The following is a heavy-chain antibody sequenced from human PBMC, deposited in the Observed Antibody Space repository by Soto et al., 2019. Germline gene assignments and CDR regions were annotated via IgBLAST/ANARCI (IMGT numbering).Heavy chain of an antibody. CDR3: ARGFVETAMAFDY. Sequence: QVQLQESGPGLVKPSQTLSLACSVSGASISSGGYFWSWIRQLPGKGLEWIGYIHYSGSTYYNPSFKSRVVMSMDTSKNDFSLKLNSVTAADTAVFYCARGFVETAMAFDYWGQGALVTVSS. D-gene: IGHD5-18*01. V-gene: IGHV4-31*03. J-gene: IGHJ4*02. CDR1: GASISSGGYF. CDR2: IHYSGST.